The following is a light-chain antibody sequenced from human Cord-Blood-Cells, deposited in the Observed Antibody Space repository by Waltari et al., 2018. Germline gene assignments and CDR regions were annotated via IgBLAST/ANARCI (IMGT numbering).Light chain of an antibody. V-gene: IGKV3-11*01. J-gene: IGKJ4*01. CDR3: QQRSNWLT. Sequence: EIVFTQSPATLSLSPGERATLSCRASQSVSSYLAWYHQKPGQAPRLLIYDASNRATGIPARFSGSGSGTDFTLTISSLEPEDFAVYYCQQRSNWLTFGGGTKVEIK. CDR2: DAS. CDR1: QSVSSY.